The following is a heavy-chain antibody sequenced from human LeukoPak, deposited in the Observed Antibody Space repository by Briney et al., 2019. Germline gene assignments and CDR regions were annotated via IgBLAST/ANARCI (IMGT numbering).Heavy chain of an antibody. J-gene: IGHJ4*02. V-gene: IGHV4-34*01. CDR3: ARGSLWFGGH. CDR1: GGSFSGYY. Sequence: ASETLSLTCAVYGGSFSGYYWSWIRQPPGKGLEWIGEINHSGSTNYNPSLKSRVTISVDTSKNQFSLKLSSVTAADTAVYYCARGSLWFGGHWGQGTLVTVSS. D-gene: IGHD3-10*01. CDR2: INHSGST.